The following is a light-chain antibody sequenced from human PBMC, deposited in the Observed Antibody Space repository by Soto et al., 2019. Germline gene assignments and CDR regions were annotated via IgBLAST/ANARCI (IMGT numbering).Light chain of an antibody. CDR1: QNVSNRY. Sequence: IVLTQSPATLSLSPGEGATLSCRASQNVSNRYLAWYQQIPGQAPRLLIFGSYSRPTGIPDRFSGSGSGTDFTLTISRLEPEDFAVYYCQQYQSLTFGGGTKVEIK. V-gene: IGKV3-20*01. CDR2: GSY. CDR3: QQYQSLT. J-gene: IGKJ4*01.